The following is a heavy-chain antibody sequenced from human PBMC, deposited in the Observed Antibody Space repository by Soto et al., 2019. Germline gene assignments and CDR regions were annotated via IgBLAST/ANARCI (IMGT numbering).Heavy chain of an antibody. CDR2: IKSKRDGGTT. V-gene: IGHV3-15*01. J-gene: IGHJ4*02. Sequence: HLVESGGDLVKPGGSLRLSCAASGFMFSSAWMSWVRQAPGKGLEWVGRIKSKRDGGTTDYAPPVKGRFVISRDDSKNTLYLQMNSLKTDDTAVYYCVEGWNDFWGQGTLSPSPQ. CDR1: GFMFSSAW. D-gene: IGHD1-1*01. CDR3: VEGWNDF.